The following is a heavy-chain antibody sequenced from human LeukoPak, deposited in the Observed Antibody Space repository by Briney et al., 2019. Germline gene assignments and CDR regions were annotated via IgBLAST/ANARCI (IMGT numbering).Heavy chain of an antibody. CDR2: IYHSGST. CDR3: ARVSGYSYGGYYIYY. D-gene: IGHD5-18*01. CDR1: GGSISSSNW. V-gene: IGHV4-4*02. Sequence: SGTLSLTCAVSGGSISSSNWWSWVRQPPGKGLEWIGEIYHSGSTTYNPSLKSRVTISVDKSKNQFSLKMSTVTAADTAMYYCARVSGYSYGGYYIYYWGHGTLVTASS. J-gene: IGHJ4*01.